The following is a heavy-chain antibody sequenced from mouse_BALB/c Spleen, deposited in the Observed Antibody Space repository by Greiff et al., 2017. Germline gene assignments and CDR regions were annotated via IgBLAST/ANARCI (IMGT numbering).Heavy chain of an antibody. D-gene: IGHD2-14*01. J-gene: IGHJ3*01. CDR1: GYSITSDYA. Sequence: EVKLMESGPGLVKPSQSLSLTCTVTGYSITSDYAWNWIRQFPGNQLEWMGYISYSGSTSYNPSLKSRISITRDTSKNQFFLQLNSVTTEDTATYYCARARYDWFAYWGQGTLVTVSA. CDR2: ISYSGST. CDR3: ARARYDWFAY. V-gene: IGHV3-2*02.